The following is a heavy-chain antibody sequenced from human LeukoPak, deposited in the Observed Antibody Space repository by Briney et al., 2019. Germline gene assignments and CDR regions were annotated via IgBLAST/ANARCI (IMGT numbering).Heavy chain of an antibody. Sequence: SETLSLTCTVSGGSISSSSYYWGWIRQPPGKGLEWIGSIYYSGSTNYNPSLKSRVTTSVDTSMNQFSLKLSSVTAADTAVYYCARGGLFLEWLLYNNWFDPWGQGTLVTVSS. J-gene: IGHJ5*02. CDR2: IYYSGST. CDR1: GGSISSSSYY. D-gene: IGHD3-3*01. CDR3: ARGGLFLEWLLYNNWFDP. V-gene: IGHV4-39*07.